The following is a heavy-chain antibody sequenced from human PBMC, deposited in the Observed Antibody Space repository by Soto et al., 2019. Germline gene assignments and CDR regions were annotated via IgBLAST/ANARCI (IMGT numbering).Heavy chain of an antibody. CDR1: GFTFSSYS. CDR3: ARDGGDYYESSGYPYYYYGMDV. Sequence: GGSRRLSCAVSGFTFSSYSMNWVRPAPGKWLGWVSYISSSSSTIYYADSVKGRFTISRDNAKNSLYLQMNSLRDEDTAVYYCARDGGDYYESSGYPYYYYGMDVWGQGTTVTVSS. CDR2: ISSSSSTI. D-gene: IGHD3-22*01. J-gene: IGHJ6*02. V-gene: IGHV3-48*02.